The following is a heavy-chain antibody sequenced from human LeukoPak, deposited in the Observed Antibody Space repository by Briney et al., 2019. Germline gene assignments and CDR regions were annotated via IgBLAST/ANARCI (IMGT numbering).Heavy chain of an antibody. V-gene: IGHV1-46*01. CDR2: INPSGGST. J-gene: IGHJ4*02. D-gene: IGHD6-19*01. CDR3: ARVMGSGWYFSFDY. CDR1: GYTFTSYY. Sequence: ASVKVSCKAAGYTFTSYYMHWVRQVPGQGLEWMGIINPSGGSTSYAQKFQGRVTMTRDMSTSTVYMELSSLRSEDTAVYYCARVMGSGWYFSFDYWGQGTLVTVSS.